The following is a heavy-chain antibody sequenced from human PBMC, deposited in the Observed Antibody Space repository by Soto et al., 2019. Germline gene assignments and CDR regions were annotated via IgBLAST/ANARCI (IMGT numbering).Heavy chain of an antibody. D-gene: IGHD2-2*01. Sequence: QVQLVESGGGVVQPGRSLRLSCAASGLTFSSYAMHWVRQAPGKGVEWVAVISYDGSNKYYADSVKGRFTISRDNSKNTLYLQMNSLRAEDTAVYYCARAPQYRGEGYWGQGTLVTVSS. V-gene: IGHV3-30-3*01. CDR1: GLTFSSYA. J-gene: IGHJ4*02. CDR3: ARAPQYRGEGY. CDR2: ISYDGSNK.